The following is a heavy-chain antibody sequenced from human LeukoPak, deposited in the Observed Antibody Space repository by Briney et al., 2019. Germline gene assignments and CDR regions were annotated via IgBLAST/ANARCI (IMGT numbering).Heavy chain of an antibody. Sequence: GGSLRLSCAASGFTFSSYWMSWVRQAPGKGLEGVANIKQDGSEKYYVDSVKGRFTISRDNAKNSLYLQMNSLRAEDTAIYYCAKNGDRGAYCSGGSCYPYYYYNMDVWGKGTTVTISS. J-gene: IGHJ6*03. D-gene: IGHD2-15*01. CDR1: GFTFSSYW. CDR3: AKNGDRGAYCSGGSCYPYYYYNMDV. V-gene: IGHV3-7*03. CDR2: IKQDGSEK.